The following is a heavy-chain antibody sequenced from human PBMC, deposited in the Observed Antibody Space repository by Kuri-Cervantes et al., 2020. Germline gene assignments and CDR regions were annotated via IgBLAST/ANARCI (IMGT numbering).Heavy chain of an antibody. CDR2: ISAYNGNT. Sequence: ASVKVSCKASGYTFTGYYMHWVRQAPGQGLEWMGWISAYNGNTNYAQKLQGRVTMTTDTSTSTAYMELRSLRSDDTAVYYCAREIAAAGYYFDYWGQGTLVTVSS. CDR1: GYTFTGYY. J-gene: IGHJ4*02. D-gene: IGHD6-13*01. CDR3: AREIAAAGYYFDY. V-gene: IGHV1-18*04.